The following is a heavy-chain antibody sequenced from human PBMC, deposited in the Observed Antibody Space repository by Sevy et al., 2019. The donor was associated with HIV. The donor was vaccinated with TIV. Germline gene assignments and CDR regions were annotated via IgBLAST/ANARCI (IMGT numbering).Heavy chain of an antibody. D-gene: IGHD3-16*01. Sequence: GGSLRLSCAASGFTFSIIYMNWVRQSPGKGLEWVGRLKSKTDGGTTDYAAPVKDRFTMSRDDSKNTQYLQMNNLKADDTAVYYCTKVGFPNWGSEVFDIWGQGAMVTVSS. V-gene: IGHV3-15*01. CDR2: LKSKTDGGTT. CDR1: GFTFSIIY. J-gene: IGHJ3*02. CDR3: TKVGFPNWGSEVFDI.